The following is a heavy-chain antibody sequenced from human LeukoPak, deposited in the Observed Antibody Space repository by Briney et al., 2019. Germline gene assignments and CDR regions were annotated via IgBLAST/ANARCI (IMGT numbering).Heavy chain of an antibody. Sequence: PGRSLRLSCAASGFTFSSYAMHWVRQAPGKGLEWVAVISYDGSNKYYADSVKGRFTISRDNSKNTLYLQMNSLRAEDTAVYYCARDITMARGRYYYYGMDVWGKGTTVTVSS. D-gene: IGHD3-10*01. CDR3: ARDITMARGRYYYYGMDV. CDR1: GFTFSSYA. V-gene: IGHV3-30*04. J-gene: IGHJ6*04. CDR2: ISYDGSNK.